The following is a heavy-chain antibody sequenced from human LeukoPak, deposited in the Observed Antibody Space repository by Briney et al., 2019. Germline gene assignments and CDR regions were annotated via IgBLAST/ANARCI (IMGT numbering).Heavy chain of an antibody. CDR3: ARRQRAGATRRYYFDY. J-gene: IGHJ4*02. Sequence: PSETLSLTCAVYGGSFSGYYWSWIGQPPGKRLEWIGEINHSGSTNYNPSLKSRVTISVDTSKNQFSLKLSSVTAADTAVYYCARRQRAGATRRYYFDYWGQGTLVTVSS. CDR2: INHSGST. CDR1: GGSFSGYY. V-gene: IGHV4-34*01. D-gene: IGHD1-26*01.